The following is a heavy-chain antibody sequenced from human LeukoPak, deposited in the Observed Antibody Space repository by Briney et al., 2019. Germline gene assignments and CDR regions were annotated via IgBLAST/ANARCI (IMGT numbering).Heavy chain of an antibody. V-gene: IGHV1-69*06. CDR1: GGTFSSYA. CDR3: AREGYIFGFDP. Sequence: SVKVPCKASGGTFSSYAISWVRQAPGQGLEWMGGIIPIFGTANYAQKFQGRVTITADKSTSTAYMELSSLRSEDTAVYYCAREGYIFGFDPWGQGTLVTVSS. J-gene: IGHJ5*02. CDR2: IIPIFGTA. D-gene: IGHD3-3*01.